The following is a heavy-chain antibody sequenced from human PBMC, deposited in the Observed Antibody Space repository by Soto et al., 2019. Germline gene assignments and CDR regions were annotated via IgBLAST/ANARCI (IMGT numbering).Heavy chain of an antibody. Sequence: GGSLRLSCAASGFTFSTYWMSWVRQAPGKGLEWVSVIYSGGSTYYADSVKGRFTISRHNSKNTLYLQMNSLRAEDTAVYYCARGLIIDYWGQGTLVTVSS. CDR2: IYSGGST. J-gene: IGHJ4*02. V-gene: IGHV3-53*04. D-gene: IGHD3-10*01. CDR3: ARGLIIDY. CDR1: GFTFSTYW.